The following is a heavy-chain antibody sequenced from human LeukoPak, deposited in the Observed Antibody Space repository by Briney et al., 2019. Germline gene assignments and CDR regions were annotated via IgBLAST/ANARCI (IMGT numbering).Heavy chain of an antibody. V-gene: IGHV3-21*01. CDR1: EFTFSSYN. CDR3: ARDKEEGSSSGSIFDI. D-gene: IGHD6-19*01. J-gene: IGHJ3*02. Sequence: GGSLRLSCAASEFTFSSYNMNWVRQAPGKGLEWVSSISSSSSSIYYADSVKGRFNISRDNAKNSLYLQMNNLRAEDTAVYYCARDKEEGSSSGSIFDIWGQGTVVTVSS. CDR2: ISSSSSSI.